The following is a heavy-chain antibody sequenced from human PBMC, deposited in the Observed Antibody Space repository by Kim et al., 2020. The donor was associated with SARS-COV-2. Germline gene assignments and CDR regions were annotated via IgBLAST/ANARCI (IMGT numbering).Heavy chain of an antibody. V-gene: IGHV4-59*10. CDR3: ARCSSSSGFDY. CDR2: T. J-gene: IGHJ4*02. Sequence: TNTNPSLKSRVTMSVDTSKNQFSLKLSSVTAADTAVYYCARCSSSSGFDYWGQGTLVTVSS. D-gene: IGHD6-6*01.